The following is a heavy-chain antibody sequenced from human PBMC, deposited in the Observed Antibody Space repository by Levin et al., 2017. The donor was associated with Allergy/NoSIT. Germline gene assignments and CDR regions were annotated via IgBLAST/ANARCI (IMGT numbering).Heavy chain of an antibody. D-gene: IGHD6-19*01. CDR1: XXXLRLDA. CDR2: ISGSGGST. V-gene: IGHV3-23*01. Sequence: PGGSLRLSCAASXXXLRLDAGTRCRADDGKGLEWVSAISGSGGSTYYADSVKGRFTISRDNSKNTLYLQMNSLRAEDTAVYYCAKPRQWLVTGAFDYWGQGTLVTVSS. CDR3: AKPRQWLVTGAFDY. J-gene: IGHJ4*02.